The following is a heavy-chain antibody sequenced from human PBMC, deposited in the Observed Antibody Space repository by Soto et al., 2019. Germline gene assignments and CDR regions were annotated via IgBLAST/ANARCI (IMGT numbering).Heavy chain of an antibody. CDR1: GFTFSDYY. CDR3: PREPWVVPPAMPDDAFDI. J-gene: IGHJ3*02. Sequence: PGGSLRLSCAASGFTFSDYYMSWIRQAPGKGLEWISYISSSGSTINDADSVKGRFTISRDNAKNSLYLQMNSLRAEDTAVYYCPREPWVVPPAMPDDAFDIWGQGTMVTVSS. D-gene: IGHD2-2*01. CDR2: ISSSGSTI. V-gene: IGHV3-11*01.